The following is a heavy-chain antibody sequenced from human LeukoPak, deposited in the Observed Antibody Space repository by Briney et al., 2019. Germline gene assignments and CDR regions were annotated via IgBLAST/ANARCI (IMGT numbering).Heavy chain of an antibody. D-gene: IGHD6-13*01. J-gene: IGHJ3*02. CDR1: GYTFTGYY. CDR3: ARGNRLYTSSWSSLAFDI. Sequence: GASVKVSCKASGYTFTGYYMHWVRQATGQGLEWMGWINPISGYTGYAQNFQGRVTMTGDTSKSTAYMEVSGLKSEDAAVYYCARGNRLYTSSWSSLAFDIWGQGTMVTVSS. V-gene: IGHV1-8*02. CDR2: INPISGYT.